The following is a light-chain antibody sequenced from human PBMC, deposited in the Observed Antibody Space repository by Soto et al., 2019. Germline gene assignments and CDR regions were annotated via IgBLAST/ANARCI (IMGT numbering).Light chain of an antibody. Sequence: DIQVTQSPSTLSASVGDRVTMTCRASQNINRLLAWYQQKPGKAPQLLIYDASTLESGVPSRFSGSGSGTEFTLSISSLQPDDFATYYCQQHYIHWTLGQGTKVDIK. V-gene: IGKV1-5*01. CDR2: DAS. CDR3: QQHYIHWT. J-gene: IGKJ1*01. CDR1: QNINRL.